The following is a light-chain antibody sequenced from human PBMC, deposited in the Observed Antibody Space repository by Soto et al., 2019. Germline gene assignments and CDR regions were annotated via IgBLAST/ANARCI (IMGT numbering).Light chain of an antibody. CDR3: QQYGSSPLT. V-gene: IGKV3-20*01. Sequence: EIVLTQSPGTLSLSPGERATLSCRASQSVSSNYLAWYQQKPGQAPRLLIYGASSRATGIPDRFSGSGSGTVFTLTISRLEPEDFAVYYCQQYGSSPLTFAGGTKVEVK. CDR2: GAS. J-gene: IGKJ4*01. CDR1: QSVSSNY.